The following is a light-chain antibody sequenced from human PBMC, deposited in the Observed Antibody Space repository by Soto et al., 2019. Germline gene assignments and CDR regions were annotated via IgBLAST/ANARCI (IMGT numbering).Light chain of an antibody. CDR1: SSDVGGYNY. CDR2: EVS. CDR3: SSYTSSSTEV. J-gene: IGLJ1*01. Sequence: QSALTQHASVSGSPGQSITISCTGTSSDVGGYNYVSWYQQHPGKAPKLMIYEVSNRPSGVSNRFSGSKSGNTASLTISGLQAEDEADYYCSSYTSSSTEVVGTGTKLTVL. V-gene: IGLV2-14*01.